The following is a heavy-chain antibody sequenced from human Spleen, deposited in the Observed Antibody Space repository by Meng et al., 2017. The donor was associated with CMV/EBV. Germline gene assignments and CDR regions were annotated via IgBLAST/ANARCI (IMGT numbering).Heavy chain of an antibody. CDR2: INPNSGGT. CDR3: AGAPDTYYYGSGSYGDAFDI. CDR1: GYTFTGYY. V-gene: IGHV1-2*02. Sequence: ASVQVSCKASGYTFTGYYMHWVRQAPGQGLEWMGWINPNSGGTNYAQKFQGRVTMTRDTSISTAYMELSRLRSDDTAVYYCAGAPDTYYYGSGSYGDAFDIWGQGTMVTVSS. D-gene: IGHD3-10*01. J-gene: IGHJ3*02.